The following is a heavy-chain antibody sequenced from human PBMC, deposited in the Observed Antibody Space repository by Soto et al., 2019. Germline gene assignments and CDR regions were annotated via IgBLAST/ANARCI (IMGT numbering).Heavy chain of an antibody. CDR1: GGSISSGGYY. Sequence: SETLSLTCTVSGGSISSGGYYWSWIRQHPGKGLEWIGYIYYSGSTYYNPSLKSRVTISVDTSKNQFSLKLSSVTAADTAVYYCARATRIFGVYYFDYWGQGTLVTVSS. CDR3: ARATRIFGVYYFDY. J-gene: IGHJ4*02. V-gene: IGHV4-31*03. D-gene: IGHD3-3*01. CDR2: IYYSGST.